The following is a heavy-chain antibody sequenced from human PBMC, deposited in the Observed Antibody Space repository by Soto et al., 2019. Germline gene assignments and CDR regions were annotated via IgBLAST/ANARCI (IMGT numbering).Heavy chain of an antibody. CDR2: ISNDGSDK. CDR3: AKDQGIAASHGID. D-gene: IGHD6-13*01. V-gene: IGHV3-30*18. Sequence: ESGGGVVPPGRSLRLSCAASGFTFNNYGMHWVRQAPGKGLEWVATISNDGSDKYYADSVKGRLTISRDNSKNTVYLQMNSLRAEDTAVYYCAKDQGIAASHGIDWGQGTMVTVSS. CDR1: GFTFNNYG. J-gene: IGHJ3*01.